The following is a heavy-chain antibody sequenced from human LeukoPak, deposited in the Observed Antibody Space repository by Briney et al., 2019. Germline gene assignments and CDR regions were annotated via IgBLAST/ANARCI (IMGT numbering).Heavy chain of an antibody. D-gene: IGHD3-10*01. CDR1: GFTFSSYG. Sequence: GGSLRLSCAASGFTFSSYGMHWVRQAPGKGLEWVAVIWYDGSNKYYADSVKGRFTISRDNSKNTLYLQMNSLRAEDTAVYYCAREDRTMDYFDYWGQGTLVTVSS. CDR3: AREDRTMDYFDY. CDR2: IWYDGSNK. V-gene: IGHV3-30*19. J-gene: IGHJ4*02.